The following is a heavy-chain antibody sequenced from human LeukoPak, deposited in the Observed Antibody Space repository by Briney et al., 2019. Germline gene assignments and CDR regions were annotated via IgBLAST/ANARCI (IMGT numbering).Heavy chain of an antibody. CDR3: AKDLGRYRNNYFDY. D-gene: IGHD1-26*01. CDR1: GFTVSSSY. Sequence: PGGSLRLSCAASGFTVSSSYISWVRQAPGKGLEWVSVIYSGGSTYYADSVKGRFTISRDNSKNTLHLQMNSLRAEDTAVYYCAKDLGRYRNNYFDYWGQGTLVTVSS. CDR2: IYSGGST. J-gene: IGHJ4*02. V-gene: IGHV3-53*01.